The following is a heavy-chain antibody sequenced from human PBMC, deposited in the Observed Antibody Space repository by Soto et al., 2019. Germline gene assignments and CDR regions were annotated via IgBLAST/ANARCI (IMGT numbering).Heavy chain of an antibody. J-gene: IGHJ3*02. CDR1: GFTFSSYA. CDR2: ISGSGADT. D-gene: IGHD3-3*01. Sequence: GGSLRLSCAASGFTFSSYAMSWVRQAPGKGLECVATISGSGADTYYAGSVKGRFTITRDNSKNTLFLQMGTLGAEDTAVYYCAKTFWSGYSDGFDMWGQGTMVTVSS. V-gene: IGHV3-23*01. CDR3: AKTFWSGYSDGFDM.